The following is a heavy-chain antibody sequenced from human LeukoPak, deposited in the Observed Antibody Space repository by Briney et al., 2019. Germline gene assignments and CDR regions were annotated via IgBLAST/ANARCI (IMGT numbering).Heavy chain of an antibody. D-gene: IGHD2-15*01. J-gene: IGHJ3*02. Sequence: SVKVSCKASGGTFSSYAISWVRQAPGQGLEWMGGIIPIFGTANYAQKFQGRVTITADESTSTAYMELSSLRSEGTAVYYCAVLRDIVVVVAATRDDAFDIWGQGTMVTVSS. CDR1: GGTFSSYA. V-gene: IGHV1-69*01. CDR3: AVLRDIVVVVAATRDDAFDI. CDR2: IIPIFGTA.